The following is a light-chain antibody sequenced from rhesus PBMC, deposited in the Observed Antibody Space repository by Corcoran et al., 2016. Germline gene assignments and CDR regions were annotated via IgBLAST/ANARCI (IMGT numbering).Light chain of an antibody. Sequence: PGERVTLSCRASQSVGYNLAWYQQKPGKVPRLPIYDGSNRATGIPERFSGSGSGTDFTLTISSLEPQDVGIYYCHQESNWPLTFGGGTNVDIK. CDR2: DGS. CDR3: HQESNWPLT. CDR1: QSVGYN. V-gene: IGKV3-35*01. J-gene: IGKJ4*01.